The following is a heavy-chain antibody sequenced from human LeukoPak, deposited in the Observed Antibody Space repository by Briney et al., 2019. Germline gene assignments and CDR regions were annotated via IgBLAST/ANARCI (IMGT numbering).Heavy chain of an antibody. CDR3: ARVWELSFDH. J-gene: IGHJ4*02. D-gene: IGHD1-26*01. CDR1: GFTVSTDH. Sequence: GGSLRLSCAASGFTVSTDHMSWVRQALGKGLEWVAVSYSDDNGYYTESVKGRFTISRDNSKNTLYLQMNSLRAEDTAIYYCARVWELSFDHWGQGTLVTVSP. CDR2: SYSDDNG. V-gene: IGHV3-53*01.